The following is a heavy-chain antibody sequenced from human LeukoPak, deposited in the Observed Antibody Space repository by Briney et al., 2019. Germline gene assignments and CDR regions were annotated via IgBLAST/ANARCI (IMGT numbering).Heavy chain of an antibody. D-gene: IGHD3-10*01. CDR1: GFTFDDYG. Sequence: GGSLRLSCAASGFTFDDYGMSWVRQAPGKGLEWVSGINWNGGSTGYADSVKGRFTISRDNAKNSLYLQMNSLRAEDTALYYCARSYGSGSYPGAFDIWGQGTMVTVSS. CDR2: INWNGGST. V-gene: IGHV3-20*04. CDR3: ARSYGSGSYPGAFDI. J-gene: IGHJ3*02.